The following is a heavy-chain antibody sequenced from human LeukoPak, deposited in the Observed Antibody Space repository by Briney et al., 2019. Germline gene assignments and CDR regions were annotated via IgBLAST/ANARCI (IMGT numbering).Heavy chain of an antibody. J-gene: IGHJ4*02. CDR1: GFTFGDYA. V-gene: IGHV3-49*03. Sequence: PGGSLRLSCTASGFTFGDYAMSWFRQAPGKGLEWVGFIRSKAYGGTTEYAGSVKGRFTISRDDSKSIAYLQMNSLKTEDTAVYYCTRDSGVETYYDYVWGSPYFDYWGQGTLVTVSS. D-gene: IGHD3-16*01. CDR3: TRDSGVETYYDYVWGSPYFDY. CDR2: IRSKAYGGTT.